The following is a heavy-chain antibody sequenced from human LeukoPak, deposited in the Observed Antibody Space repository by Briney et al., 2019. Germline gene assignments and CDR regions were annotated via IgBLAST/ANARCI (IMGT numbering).Heavy chain of an antibody. CDR3: AKAGSYGDYGPNPDY. V-gene: IGHV3-30*18. Sequence: GGSLRLSCAASGFTFSSYGMHWVRQAPGKGLEWVAVISYDGSNKYYADSVKGRFTISRDNSKNTLYLQMNSLRAEDTAVYYCAKAGSYGDYGPNPDYWGQGTLVTVSS. CDR2: ISYDGSNK. D-gene: IGHD4-17*01. CDR1: GFTFSSYG. J-gene: IGHJ4*02.